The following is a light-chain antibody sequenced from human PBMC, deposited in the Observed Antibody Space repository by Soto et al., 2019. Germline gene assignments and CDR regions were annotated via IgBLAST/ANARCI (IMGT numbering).Light chain of an antibody. CDR3: NSYTGSSTYV. CDR2: EVS. Sequence: QSVLTQPPSGSGSPGQSVAISCTGTSSDVGSYNRVSWYQQPPGAAPKLMIYEVSNRPSGVPDRFSGSKSGNTASLTISGLQAEDEADYYCNSYTGSSTYVFGTGTRSPS. V-gene: IGLV2-18*02. J-gene: IGLJ1*01. CDR1: SSDVGSYNR.